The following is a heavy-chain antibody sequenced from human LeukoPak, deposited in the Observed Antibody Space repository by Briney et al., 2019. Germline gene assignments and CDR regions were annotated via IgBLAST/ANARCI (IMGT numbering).Heavy chain of an antibody. D-gene: IGHD2-21*01. CDR2: INPNSGGT. V-gene: IGHV1-2*06. CDR1: GYTFTGYC. Sequence: GASVKVSCKASGYTFTGYCMHWVRQAPGQGLEWMGRINPNSGGTNYAQKFQGRVTMTRDTSISTAYMELSRLRYDDTAVYYCARVSGILWWHDDAFDIWGQGTMVTVSS. CDR3: ARVSGILWWHDDAFDI. J-gene: IGHJ3*02.